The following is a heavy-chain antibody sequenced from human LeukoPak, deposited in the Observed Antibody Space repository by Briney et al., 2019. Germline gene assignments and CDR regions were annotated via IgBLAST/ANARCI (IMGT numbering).Heavy chain of an antibody. J-gene: IGHJ4*02. CDR2: IYYTGSM. V-gene: IGHV4-39*01. Sequence: SETLSLTCTVSGGSISSGTYYWGWIRQPPGKGLEWVATIYYTGSMYYNPSLKGRVTVSVDTSKNQFSLKLSAVTAADTAVYYRARLPGSGYFDYWGQGILVTVSS. CDR3: ARLPGSGYFDY. CDR1: GGSISSGTYY. D-gene: IGHD3-22*01.